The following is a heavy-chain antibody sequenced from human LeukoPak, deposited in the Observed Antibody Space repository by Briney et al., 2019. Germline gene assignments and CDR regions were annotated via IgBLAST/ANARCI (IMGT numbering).Heavy chain of an antibody. CDR1: GFSFSNYG. CDR3: ARDLWFGSD. D-gene: IGHD3-10*01. CDR2: ITGHGDTT. Sequence: GGTQRLSCAASGFSFSNYGMNWVRQAPGKGLEWVSGITGHGDTTYYADSVKGRFTISRDNAKNSLYLQMNSLRAEDTAVYYCARDLWFGSDWGQGTLVTVSS. J-gene: IGHJ4*02. V-gene: IGHV3-23*01.